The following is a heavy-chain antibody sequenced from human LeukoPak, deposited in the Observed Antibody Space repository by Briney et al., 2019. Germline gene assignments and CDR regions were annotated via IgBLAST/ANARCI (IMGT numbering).Heavy chain of an antibody. CDR1: GFTFNNHP. CDR2: ISSDGGSP. J-gene: IGHJ4*02. D-gene: IGHD3-22*01. Sequence: PGGSLRVYCAASGFTFNNHPMHWVRQAPGKGLEYVSAISSDGGSPYYADSVKGRFTISRDNSKNTLYLQMGSLRDEDTAVYYCARADHDRGAYYADFWGQGTLVTVSS. CDR3: ARADHDRGAYYADF. V-gene: IGHV3-64*02.